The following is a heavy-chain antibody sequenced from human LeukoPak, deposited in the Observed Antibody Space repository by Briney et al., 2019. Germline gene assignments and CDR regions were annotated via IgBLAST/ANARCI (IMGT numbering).Heavy chain of an antibody. V-gene: IGHV3-23*01. CDR1: GFTFRSYA. CDR3: AKDQSFMGISSGFDH. Sequence: RGSLRLSCAASGFTFRSYAMSWVRQAPGKGLEWVSALSGSGGTTYYADSVKGRFTISRDNSKNTLYLQMNGLRVEDTAVYYCAKDQSFMGISSGFDHWGQGTLVTVSS. CDR2: LSGSGGTT. J-gene: IGHJ4*02. D-gene: IGHD6-13*01.